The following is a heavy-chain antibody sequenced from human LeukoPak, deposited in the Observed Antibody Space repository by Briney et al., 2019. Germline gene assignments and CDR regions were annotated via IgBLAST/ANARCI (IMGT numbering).Heavy chain of an antibody. CDR1: GGTFSSYT. Sequence: SVKVSCKASGGTFSSYTISWVRQAPGQGLEWMGRIIPILGIVNYAQKFQGRVTITADKSTSTAYMELSSLRSEDTAVYYCASTADAIVVVPAYWGQGTLVAVSS. D-gene: IGHD2-2*01. CDR2: IIPILGIV. V-gene: IGHV1-69*02. J-gene: IGHJ4*02. CDR3: ASTADAIVVVPAY.